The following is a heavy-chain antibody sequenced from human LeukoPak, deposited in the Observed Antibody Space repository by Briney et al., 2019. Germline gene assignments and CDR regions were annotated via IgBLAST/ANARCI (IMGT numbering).Heavy chain of an antibody. D-gene: IGHD7-27*01. Sequence: GGSLRLSCAASGFSFSTYSMNWVRQAPGKGLEWISYIDTSSSTIYYADSVMGRFTISRDNAKESLYLQMNSLRDEDTAVYYCAREDDSWGPNNLDLWGQGTMVTVSS. V-gene: IGHV3-48*02. CDR1: GFSFSTYS. CDR3: AREDDSWGPNNLDL. J-gene: IGHJ3*01. CDR2: IDTSSSTI.